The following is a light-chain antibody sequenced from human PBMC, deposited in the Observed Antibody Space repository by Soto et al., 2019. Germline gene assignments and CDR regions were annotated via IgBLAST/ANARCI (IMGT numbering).Light chain of an antibody. V-gene: IGKV3-20*01. CDR1: QSVGSN. J-gene: IGKJ3*01. CDR3: QHYGT. CDR2: GAS. Sequence: EVVLTQSPATLSVSPGAGATLSCRASQSVGSNLAWYQQKPGQAPRLLIYGASSRATGIPDRFSGSGSGTDFTLTVSRLEPEDFAVYFCQHYGTFGPGTKVDIK.